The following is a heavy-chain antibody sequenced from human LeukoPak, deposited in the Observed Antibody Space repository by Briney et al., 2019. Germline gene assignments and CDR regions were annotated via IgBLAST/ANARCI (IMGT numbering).Heavy chain of an antibody. CDR3: ARSAGGPRRSLVISSSFDY. V-gene: IGHV4-30-4*01. CDR2: IYYSGST. D-gene: IGHD3-9*01. J-gene: IGHJ4*02. CDR1: GGSISSGDYY. Sequence: SQTLSLTCTVSGGSISSGDYYWSWIRQPPGKGLEWIGYIYYSGSTYYNPSLKSRVTISVDTSKNQFSLKLSSVTAADTAVYYCARSAGGPRRSLVISSSFDYWGQGTLVTVSS.